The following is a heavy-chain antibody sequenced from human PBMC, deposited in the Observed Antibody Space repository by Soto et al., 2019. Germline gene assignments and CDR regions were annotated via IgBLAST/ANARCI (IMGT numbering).Heavy chain of an antibody. Sequence: LXRSCAVSGFRFRGDGMHGVRQARGKGLEGRAAISGDGSKKDFGDSVKGRFTISRDNSKNTLDLQINSRRAEDTSCYYCEKDSDCETNNDWTQRSWRQGNQLTVSS. CDR3: EKDSDCETNNDWTQRS. J-gene: IGHJ5*02. CDR1: GFRFRGDG. V-gene: IGHV3-30*18. CDR2: ISGDGSKK. D-gene: IGHD2-21*01.